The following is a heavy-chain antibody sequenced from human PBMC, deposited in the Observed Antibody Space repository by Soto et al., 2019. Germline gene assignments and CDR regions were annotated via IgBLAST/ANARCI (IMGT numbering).Heavy chain of an antibody. Sequence: PTLVNPNKTLTLSCTFSGFSLSTSGLGVGWIRQPPGKALEWLALIYWDDDKRYSPSLKSRLTITKDTSKNQVVLTMTNMDPVDTATYYCAHYYDSSGPSSYNWFDPWGQGTLVTVSS. V-gene: IGHV2-5*02. D-gene: IGHD3-22*01. CDR1: GFSLSTSGLG. J-gene: IGHJ5*02. CDR2: IYWDDDK. CDR3: AHYYDSSGPSSYNWFDP.